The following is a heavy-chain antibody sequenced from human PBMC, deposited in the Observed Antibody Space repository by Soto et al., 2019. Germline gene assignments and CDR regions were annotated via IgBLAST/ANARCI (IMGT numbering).Heavy chain of an antibody. J-gene: IGHJ4*02. CDR1: GGSISSSAYY. CDR2: ITHSGST. D-gene: IGHD5-18*01. CDR3: AREYTYGSYFFGC. Sequence: QVQLQESGPGLVKPSQTLSLTCTVSGGSISSSAYYWSWLRQHPGKGLVWIGYITHSGSTYSNPSLMNRVIISVDTSKNQFSLSLTSVTAAETAVYYCAREYTYGSYFFGCWGQGALVTVSS. V-gene: IGHV4-31*03.